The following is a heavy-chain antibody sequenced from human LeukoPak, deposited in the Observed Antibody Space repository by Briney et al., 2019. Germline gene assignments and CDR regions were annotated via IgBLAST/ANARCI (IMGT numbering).Heavy chain of an antibody. CDR1: GFTFSSYA. V-gene: IGHV3-30*01. Sequence: QPGGSLRLSCAASGFTFSSYAMHWVRQAPGKGLEWVAVISYDGSNKYYADSVKGRFTISRDNSKNTLYLQMNSLRAEDTAVYYCARGGYPYSGSYERFDYWGQGTLVTVSS. J-gene: IGHJ4*02. CDR2: ISYDGSNK. D-gene: IGHD1-26*01. CDR3: ARGGYPYSGSYERFDY.